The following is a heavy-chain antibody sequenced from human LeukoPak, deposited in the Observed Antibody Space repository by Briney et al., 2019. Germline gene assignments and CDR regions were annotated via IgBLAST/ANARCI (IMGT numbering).Heavy chain of an antibody. D-gene: IGHD6-19*01. CDR3: VRRDTGWNYFDY. V-gene: IGHV4-4*08. J-gene: IGHJ4*02. CDR1: GGSINSHY. CDR2: IYSTGKN. Sequence: MSSETLSLTCAVSGGSINSHYWGWIRQPPGKGLQWIGDIYSTGKNNYNPSLKSPVNISLDTSKSHLSLNLNSVLAAATAIYYCVRRDTGWNYFDYWGQGILVTVSS.